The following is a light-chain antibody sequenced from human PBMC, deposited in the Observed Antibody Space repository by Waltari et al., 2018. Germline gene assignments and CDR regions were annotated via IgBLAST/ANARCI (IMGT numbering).Light chain of an antibody. J-gene: IGKJ1*01. Sequence: ELVLTQSPGTLSLSPGDRANLSCRASQTLSSNSLAWYQQKPGQAPRLIIYGSFNRATGIPDRFSGSGSGTDFTLTIIRLEPEDFAVYYCQQYGTLPRTFGQGTKVELK. CDR3: QQYGTLPRT. CDR2: GSF. V-gene: IGKV3-20*01. CDR1: QTLSSNS.